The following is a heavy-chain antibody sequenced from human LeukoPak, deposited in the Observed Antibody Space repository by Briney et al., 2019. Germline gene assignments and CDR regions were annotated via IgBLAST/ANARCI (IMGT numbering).Heavy chain of an antibody. V-gene: IGHV3-48*02. CDR3: ARDVRGNSFSDY. D-gene: IGHD4-23*01. CDR1: GFIFSSHD. Sequence: PGGSLRLSCAASGFIFSSHDMNWVRQAPGKGLEWVSYISTSSRIYYADSVKGRFTISRDNAKNSLYLQMHSLRDEDTPLYYCARDVRGNSFSDYWGQGTLVTVSS. J-gene: IGHJ4*02. CDR2: ISTSSRI.